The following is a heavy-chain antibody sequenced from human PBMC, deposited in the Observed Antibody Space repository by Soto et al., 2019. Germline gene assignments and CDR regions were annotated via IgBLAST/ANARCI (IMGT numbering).Heavy chain of an antibody. D-gene: IGHD2-15*01. CDR1: GCTFTSYA. J-gene: IGHJ5*01. CDR3: ARTDIVLSPVGKGWFDS. V-gene: IGHV1-3*05. CDR2: IIAGSGNT. Sequence: QVQLVQTGAEEQKPGASVKVSCKAYGCTFTSYAIHWVRQAPGQGLEWMGWIIAGSGNTKYSEKFQGRVTITRDTSASIAYMELSSLRFDDTAFYFCARTDIVLSPVGKGWFDSWGQGTLVSVSS.